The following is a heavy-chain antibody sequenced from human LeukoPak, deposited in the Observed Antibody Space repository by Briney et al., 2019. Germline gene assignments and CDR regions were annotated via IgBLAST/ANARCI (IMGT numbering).Heavy chain of an antibody. CDR2: ISSNSSYI. CDR1: GFTFSSYS. D-gene: IGHD5-18*01. J-gene: IGHJ4*02. Sequence: PGGSLRLSCAASGFTFSSYSMNWVRQAPGKGLEWVSSISSNSSYIYYADSVKGRFTISRDNAKNSLYLQMNSLRAEDTAVYYCARASVDTAMAPDYWGQGTLVTVSS. CDR3: ARASVDTAMAPDY. V-gene: IGHV3-21*01.